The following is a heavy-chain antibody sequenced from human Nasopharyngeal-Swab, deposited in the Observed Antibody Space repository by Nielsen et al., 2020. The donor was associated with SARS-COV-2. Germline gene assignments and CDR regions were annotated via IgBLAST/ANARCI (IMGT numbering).Heavy chain of an antibody. CDR2: ISAYNGNT. Sequence: ASVKVSCKASGYTFTSYGISWVRQAPGQGLEWMGWISAYNGNTNYAQKLQGRVTMTTDTSTSTAYMELRSLSSDDTAVYYCARAVGQQWLVRRNYFDYWGQGTLVTVSS. J-gene: IGHJ4*02. V-gene: IGHV1-18*01. D-gene: IGHD6-19*01. CDR1: GYTFTSYG. CDR3: ARAVGQQWLVRRNYFDY.